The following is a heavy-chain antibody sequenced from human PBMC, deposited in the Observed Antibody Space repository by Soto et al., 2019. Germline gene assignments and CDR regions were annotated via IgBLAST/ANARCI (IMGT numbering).Heavy chain of an antibody. CDR1: GFTFSSYA. J-gene: IGHJ6*02. CDR2: ISGSGGST. D-gene: IGHD1-26*01. CDR3: AKSQVGATSSYGMDV. Sequence: GGSLRLSCAASGFTFSSYAMSWVRQAPGKGLEWVSAISGSGGSTYYADSVKGRFTISRDNSKNTLYLQMNSLRAEDTAVYYCAKSQVGATSSYGMDVWRQGTTVTVSS. V-gene: IGHV3-23*01.